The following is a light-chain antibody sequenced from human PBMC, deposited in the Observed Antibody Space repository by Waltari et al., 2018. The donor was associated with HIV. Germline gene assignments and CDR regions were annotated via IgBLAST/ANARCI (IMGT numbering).Light chain of an antibody. V-gene: IGKV1-16*02. J-gene: IGKJ5*01. CDR1: QGITNT. CDR2: AAS. Sequence: DIKLTQSPSSLSASVGDSVTITCRASQGITNTLALFQQKPGKAPTSLIFAASILQTGVSSKFNGSGSDTDFTLTISSLQPEDFATYYCQQYKTYPITFGQGTRLEIK. CDR3: QQYKTYPIT.